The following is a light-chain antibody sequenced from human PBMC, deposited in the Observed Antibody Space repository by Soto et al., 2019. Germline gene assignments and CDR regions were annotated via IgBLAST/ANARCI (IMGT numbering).Light chain of an antibody. CDR1: QSVGSSD. J-gene: IGKJ2*01. CDR2: SAS. V-gene: IGKV3-20*01. Sequence: IVLTQSPGTLSLSPGERATLSCRASQSVGSSDLAWYQQKPGQAPRLLIYSASSRATGIPDRFSGSGSGTDFTLTISRLEPEDFAVYYCQQYDTFGQGTKLEIK. CDR3: QQYDT.